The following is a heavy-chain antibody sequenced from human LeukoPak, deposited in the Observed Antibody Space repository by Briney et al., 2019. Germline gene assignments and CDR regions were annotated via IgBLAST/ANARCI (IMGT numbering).Heavy chain of an antibody. J-gene: IGHJ4*02. V-gene: IGHV4-38-2*02. CDR1: GYSISSGYY. CDR3: ARGITIIVVAPFDY. D-gene: IGHD3-22*01. Sequence: SETLSLTCTVSGYSISSGYYWGWIRQPPGKGLEWIGSISHSGSTYYNPSLKSRVTISVHTSKNQFSLKLSSVTAADTAVYYCARGITIIVVAPFDYWGQGTLVTVSS. CDR2: ISHSGST.